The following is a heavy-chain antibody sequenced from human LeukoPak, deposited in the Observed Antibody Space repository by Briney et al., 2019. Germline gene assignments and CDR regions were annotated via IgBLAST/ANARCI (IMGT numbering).Heavy chain of an antibody. CDR2: ISSSSSTI. D-gene: IGHD3-3*01. CDR3: ARSHYDFWSGDYYYYMDV. J-gene: IGHJ6*03. CDR1: GFTFSSYE. Sequence: GRSLRLSCAASGFTFSSYEMNWVRQAPGKGLEWVSYISSSSSTIYYADSVKGRFTISRDNAKNSLYLQMNSLRAEDTAVYYCARSHYDFWSGDYYYYMDVWGKGTTVTVSS. V-gene: IGHV3-48*01.